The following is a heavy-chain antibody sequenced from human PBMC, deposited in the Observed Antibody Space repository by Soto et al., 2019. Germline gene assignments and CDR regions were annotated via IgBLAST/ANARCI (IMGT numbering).Heavy chain of an antibody. D-gene: IGHD5-12*01. CDR2: IYHSGSN. J-gene: IGHJ4*02. Sequence: QLQLQESGSGLVKPSQTLSLTCAVSGGSISSGGYSWSWIRQPPGKGLEWIGYIYHSGSNYYNPSLNSRLNRSVDRSKNQSSLKLSSVTAADTAVYYCAAGGGLPRYYWGQGTLVTVSS. CDR1: GGSISSGGYS. V-gene: IGHV4-30-2*01. CDR3: AAGGGLPRYY.